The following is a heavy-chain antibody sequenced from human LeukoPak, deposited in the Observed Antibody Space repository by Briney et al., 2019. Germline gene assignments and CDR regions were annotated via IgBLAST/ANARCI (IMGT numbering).Heavy chain of an antibody. J-gene: IGHJ3*02. CDR3: ARDHEIAVAVDARNAFDI. D-gene: IGHD2-15*01. V-gene: IGHV1-69*06. CDR1: GGTFTNYG. CDR2: IIALFGTT. Sequence: ASVRVSCKASGGTFTNYGISWLRQAPGQGLEWMGRIIALFGTTNYAQKFQARVTITADKSTSTVYMELRSLTSEDTALYYCARDHEIAVAVDARNAFDIWGQGTMVTVSS.